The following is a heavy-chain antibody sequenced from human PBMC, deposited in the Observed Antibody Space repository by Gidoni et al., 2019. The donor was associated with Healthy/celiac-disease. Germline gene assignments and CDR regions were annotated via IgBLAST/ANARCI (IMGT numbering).Heavy chain of an antibody. J-gene: IGHJ4*02. CDR3: TTDPRRWLQDDGLFDY. CDR1: GFTFSNAG. Sequence: EVQLVESGGGLVKPGGSLRLSCAASGFTFSNAGMSWVRQAPGKGLEWVGRIKSKTDGGTTDYAAPVKGRFTISRDDSKNTLYLQMNSLKTEDTAVYYCTTDPRRWLQDDGLFDYWGQGTLVTVSS. CDR2: IKSKTDGGTT. V-gene: IGHV3-15*01. D-gene: IGHD5-12*01.